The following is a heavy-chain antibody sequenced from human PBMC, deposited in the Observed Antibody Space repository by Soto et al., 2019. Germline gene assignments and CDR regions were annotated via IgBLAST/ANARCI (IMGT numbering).Heavy chain of an antibody. V-gene: IGHV3-23*01. CDR2: ISARGGSS. Sequence: EVHLLESGGGLVRPGGSRRLSCAASGFPFISFAMVWVGQAPGKGLEWVSVISARGGSSYFADSVKGRFTISRDNSKNVLSLEMNSLRAEDTAIYFCAKGSIEYSASVDNWGQGTLVLVSS. D-gene: IGHD5-12*01. CDR3: AKGSIEYSASVDN. J-gene: IGHJ4*02. CDR1: GFPFISFA.